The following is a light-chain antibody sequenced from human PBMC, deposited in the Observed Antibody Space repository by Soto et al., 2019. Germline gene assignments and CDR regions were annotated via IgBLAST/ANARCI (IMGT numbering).Light chain of an antibody. CDR3: QQCGISTWP. CDR2: GAS. V-gene: IGKV3-20*01. J-gene: IGKJ1*01. Sequence: IVLTQSPGILSLSPRERATLSCRASQPVSSSYLAWYQQKPGQAPRLHIYGASTRATGTPDRFSGSGSGAVFTLTLCRLEPEDFAVYFCQQCGISTWPFGQGTKVDIK. CDR1: QPVSSSY.